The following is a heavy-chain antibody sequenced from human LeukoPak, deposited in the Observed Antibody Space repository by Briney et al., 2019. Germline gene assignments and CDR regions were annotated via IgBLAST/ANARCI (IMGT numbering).Heavy chain of an antibody. CDR3: ARVPYCSSTSCYAIFDY. CDR2: IKQDGSDK. D-gene: IGHD2-2*01. J-gene: IGHJ4*02. Sequence: GGSLRLSCSGSGFTFSSYWMGWVRQALGKGLEWVANIKQDGSDKYYVDSVKGRFTISRDNAKNSLYLQMNSLRAEDTAVYSCARVPYCSSTSCYAIFDYWGQGTLVTVSS. CDR1: GFTFSSYW. V-gene: IGHV3-7*05.